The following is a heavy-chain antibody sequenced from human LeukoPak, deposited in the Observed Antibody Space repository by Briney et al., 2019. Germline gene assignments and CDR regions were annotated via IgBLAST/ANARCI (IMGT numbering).Heavy chain of an antibody. CDR2: IYHSGSS. Sequence: SETLSLTCTVSDYSISSGYYWGWIRQPPGKGLEWIGSIYHSGSSYYNPSLKTRVTISLDTSKNQFSLRLSSVTAADTAVYYCARPRGLAHFDYWGQGTLVTVSS. V-gene: IGHV4-38-2*02. J-gene: IGHJ4*02. CDR3: ARPRGLAHFDY. CDR1: DYSISSGYY. D-gene: IGHD3-10*01.